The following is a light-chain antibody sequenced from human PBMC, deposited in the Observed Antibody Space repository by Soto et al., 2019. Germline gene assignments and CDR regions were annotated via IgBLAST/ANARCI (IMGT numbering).Light chain of an antibody. CDR3: QHYNNWPQT. J-gene: IGKJ1*01. V-gene: IGKV3-15*01. CDR2: GAS. Sequence: EIVMTQSPATLSVSPGDRATLSCRASQSVANNLAWYQHKPGQAPRLLIYGASTRATGIPARFSGSGYGTDFTLTISSLQSEDFAVYYCQHYNNWPQTFGQGTKVDIK. CDR1: QSVANN.